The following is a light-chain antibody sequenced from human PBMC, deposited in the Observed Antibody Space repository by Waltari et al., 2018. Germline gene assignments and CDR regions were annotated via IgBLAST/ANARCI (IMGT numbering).Light chain of an antibody. CDR1: SLRRYS. V-gene: IGLV3-19*01. Sequence: SSDLTQDPAVSVALGQTVRITCQGDSLRRYSASWYQKRPGQAPILVLYGQNDRPSGIPDRFSGSTSRNTASLTITGAQAEDEADYYCHSRDTSSTRFFGGGTRLTV. CDR2: GQN. J-gene: IGLJ2*01. CDR3: HSRDTSSTRF.